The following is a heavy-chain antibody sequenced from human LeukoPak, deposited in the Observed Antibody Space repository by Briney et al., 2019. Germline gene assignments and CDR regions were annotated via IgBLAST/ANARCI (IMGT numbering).Heavy chain of an antibody. V-gene: IGHV3-15*01. J-gene: IGHJ1*01. D-gene: IGHD3-9*01. CDR2: IKSKTDGGTT. Sequence: PGGSLRLSCAASGFTFSNAWMSWVRQAPGKGLEWVGRIKSKTDGGTTDYAAPVKGRFTISRDDSKNTLYLQMNSLKTEDTAVYYCTTENYDILTGLFQHWGQGTLVTVSS. CDR1: GFTFSNAW. CDR3: TTENYDILTGLFQH.